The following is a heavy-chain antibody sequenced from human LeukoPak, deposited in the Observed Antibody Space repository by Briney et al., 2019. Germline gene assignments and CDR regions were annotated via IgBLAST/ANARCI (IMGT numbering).Heavy chain of an antibody. D-gene: IGHD3-3*01. J-gene: IGHJ6*03. CDR3: ARVGYYDFWSGKNYMDV. CDR1: GFSFSTYS. Sequence: GGSLRLSCAASGFSFSTYSMNWVRQAPGKGLERVSSMSSTSNDIFYADSLKGRFTISRDNAKNSLYLQMNSLRAEDTAVYYCARVGYYDFWSGKNYMDVWGKGTTVTVSS. CDR2: MSSTSNDI. V-gene: IGHV3-21*06.